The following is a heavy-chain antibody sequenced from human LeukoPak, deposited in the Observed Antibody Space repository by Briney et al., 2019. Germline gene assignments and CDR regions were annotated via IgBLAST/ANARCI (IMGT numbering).Heavy chain of an antibody. V-gene: IGHV4-34*01. CDR2: INHSGST. D-gene: IGHD6-19*01. CDR3: ARVLKSYSSGWLRWFDP. CDR1: GGSFSGYY. J-gene: IGHJ5*02. Sequence: MPSETLSLTCAVYGGSFSGYYWSWIRQPPGKGLEWIGEINHSGSTNYNPSLKSRVTISVDTSKNQFSLKLSSVTAADTAVYYCARVLKSYSSGWLRWFDPWGQGTLVTVSS.